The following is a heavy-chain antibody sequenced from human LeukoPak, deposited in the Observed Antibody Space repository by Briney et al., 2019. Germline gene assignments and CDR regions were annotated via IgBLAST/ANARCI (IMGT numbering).Heavy chain of an antibody. D-gene: IGHD6-13*01. Sequence: PGGSLRLSCAASGFTFSNYNMNWVRQAPGKGLEWVSSISSSRSYIYYADSVKGRFTISRDNAKNSLYLQMNSLRAGDTAVYYCARAGGYSSSWHPGAFDYWGQGTLVTVSS. J-gene: IGHJ4*02. V-gene: IGHV3-21*01. CDR2: ISSSRSYI. CDR3: ARAGGYSSSWHPGAFDY. CDR1: GFTFSNYN.